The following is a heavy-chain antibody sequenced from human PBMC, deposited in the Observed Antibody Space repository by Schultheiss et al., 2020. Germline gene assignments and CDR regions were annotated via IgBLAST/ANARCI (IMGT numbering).Heavy chain of an antibody. CDR1: GFTFSSYW. CDR3: VRGHNSFDM. CDR2: IKQDGSEK. J-gene: IGHJ3*02. D-gene: IGHD1-20*01. V-gene: IGHV3-7*03. Sequence: GGSLRLSCAASGFTFSSYWMSWVRQAPGKGLEWVANIKQDGSEKYYVDSVKGRFTISRDNAKNSLYLQMNSLNTEDTAVYYCVRGHNSFDMWGQGTMVTVSS.